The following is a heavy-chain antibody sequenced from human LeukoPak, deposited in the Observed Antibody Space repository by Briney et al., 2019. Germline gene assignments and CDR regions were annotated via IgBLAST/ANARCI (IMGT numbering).Heavy chain of an antibody. J-gene: IGHJ4*02. CDR3: ARAPHSSGYSGFDY. Sequence: PGRSLRLSCAASGFTFSSYAMHWVRQAPGKGLEWVAVISYDGSNKYYADSVKGRFTISRDNSKNTLYLQMNSLRAEDTAVYYCARAPHSSGYSGFDYWGQGTLVTVSS. CDR2: ISYDGSNK. CDR1: GFTFSSYA. D-gene: IGHD3-22*01. V-gene: IGHV3-30-3*01.